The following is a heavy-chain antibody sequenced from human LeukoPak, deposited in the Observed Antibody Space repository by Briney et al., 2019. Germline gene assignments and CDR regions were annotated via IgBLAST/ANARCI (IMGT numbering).Heavy chain of an antibody. J-gene: IGHJ4*02. CDR2: IIPIFDTA. CDR3: ARVRGSYTNIDY. D-gene: IGHD1-26*01. V-gene: IGHV1-69*13. Sequence: ASVKVSCKASGGTFISYAISWVRQAPGQGLEWMGGIIPIFDTANYAQKFQGRVTITADESTSTAYMELSSLRSEDTAVYYCARVRGSYTNIDYWGQGTLVTVSS. CDR1: GGTFISYA.